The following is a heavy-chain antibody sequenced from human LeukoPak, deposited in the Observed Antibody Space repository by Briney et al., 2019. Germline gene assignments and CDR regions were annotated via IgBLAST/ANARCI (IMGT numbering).Heavy chain of an antibody. CDR1: GYTFTGYY. V-gene: IGHV1-2*06. J-gene: IGHJ4*02. D-gene: IGHD5-18*01. Sequence: ASVKVSCKASGYTFTGYYMHWVRQAPGQGLDWMGRINPNSGGTNYEQKFQGRGTMTRDTAISTAYLELSRLRSDDTAVYYCARDRGCSYGYPFDYWGQGTLVTVSS. CDR3: ARDRGCSYGYPFDY. CDR2: INPNSGGT.